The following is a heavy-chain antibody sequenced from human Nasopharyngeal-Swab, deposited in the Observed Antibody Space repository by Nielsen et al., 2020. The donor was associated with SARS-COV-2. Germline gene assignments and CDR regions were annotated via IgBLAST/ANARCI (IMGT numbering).Heavy chain of an antibody. CDR3: ARDAPAHYGAFY. Sequence: GESLKISCVASGFTFSSFGMHWVRQAPGKGLEWVAFIAYDASNEYYGDSVKGRFSISRDSSKNTLYLQMDSLRGEDTAVYYCARDAPAHYGAFYWGRGTLVTVSS. CDR2: IAYDASNE. V-gene: IGHV3-30*03. J-gene: IGHJ4*02. CDR1: GFTFSSFG. D-gene: IGHD4-17*01.